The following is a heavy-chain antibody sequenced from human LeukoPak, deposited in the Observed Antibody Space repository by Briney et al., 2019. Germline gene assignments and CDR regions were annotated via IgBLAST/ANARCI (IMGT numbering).Heavy chain of an antibody. CDR3: ARDQGYSYGYWFDP. V-gene: IGHV4-59*01. D-gene: IGHD5-18*01. CDR1: GGSISSYY. Sequence: SGTLSLTCTVSGGSISSYYWSWIRQPPGKGLEWIGYIYYSGSTNYNPSLNSRVTISVDTSKNQFSLKLSSVTAADTAVYYCARDQGYSYGYWFDPWGQGTLVTVSS. J-gene: IGHJ5*02. CDR2: IYYSGST.